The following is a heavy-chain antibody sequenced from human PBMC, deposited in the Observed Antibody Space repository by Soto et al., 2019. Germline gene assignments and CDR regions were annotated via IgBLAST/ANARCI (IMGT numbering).Heavy chain of an antibody. Sequence: GASVKVSCKASGYTFTGYYMHWVRQAPGQGLEWMGWINPNSGGTNYAQKFQGWVTMTRDTSISTAYMELSRLRSDDTAVYYCARDLRNYDFWSGPSSSYGMDVWGQGTTVTAP. V-gene: IGHV1-2*04. D-gene: IGHD3-3*01. CDR1: GYTFTGYY. CDR2: INPNSGGT. CDR3: ARDLRNYDFWSGPSSSYGMDV. J-gene: IGHJ6*02.